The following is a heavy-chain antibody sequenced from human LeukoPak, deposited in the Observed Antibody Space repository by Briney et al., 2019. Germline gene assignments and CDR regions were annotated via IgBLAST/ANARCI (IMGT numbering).Heavy chain of an antibody. CDR2: IYYSGST. J-gene: IGHJ6*03. CDR3: ARAGEQYSYGFYYYYYYMDV. Sequence: SETLSLTCTVSGGSISSSSYYWGWIRQPPGKGLEWIGSIYYSGSTYYNPSLKSRVTISVDTSKNQFSLKLSSVTAADTAVHYCARAGEQYSYGFYYYYYYMDVWGKGTTVTVSS. D-gene: IGHD5-18*01. CDR1: GGSISSSSYY. V-gene: IGHV4-39*07.